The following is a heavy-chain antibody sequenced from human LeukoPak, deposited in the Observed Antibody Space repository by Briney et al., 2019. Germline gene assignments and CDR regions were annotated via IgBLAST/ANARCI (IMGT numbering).Heavy chain of an antibody. CDR1: GFTFSSYA. D-gene: IGHD6-13*01. CDR2: ISGSGGST. CDR3: AKDKSSEQLVAIPDY. Sequence: AGGSLRLSCAASGFTFSSYAMSWVRQAPGKGLEWVSAISGSGGSTYYADSVKGRFTISRDNSKNTLYLQMNSLRAEDTAVYYCAKDKSSEQLVAIPDYWGQGTLVTVSS. J-gene: IGHJ4*02. V-gene: IGHV3-23*01.